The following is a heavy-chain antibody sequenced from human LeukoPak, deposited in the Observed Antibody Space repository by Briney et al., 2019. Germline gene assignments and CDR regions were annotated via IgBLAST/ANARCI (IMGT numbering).Heavy chain of an antibody. CDR2: NSAYNGNT. CDR1: GYTFTSYG. D-gene: IGHD6-19*01. V-gene: IGHV1-18*04. Sequence: ASVKVSCKASGYTFTSYGISWVRQAPGQGLEWMGWNSAYNGNTNYAQKLQGRVTVTTDTSTSTAYMELRSLRSDDTAVYYCARSALIAVAGKDDYWGQGTLVTVSS. CDR3: ARSALIAVAGKDDY. J-gene: IGHJ4*02.